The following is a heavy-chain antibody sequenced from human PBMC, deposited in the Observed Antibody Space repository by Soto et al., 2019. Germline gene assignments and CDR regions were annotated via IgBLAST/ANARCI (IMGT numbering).Heavy chain of an antibody. V-gene: IGHV4-61*01. D-gene: IGHD7-27*01. J-gene: IGHJ4*02. Sequence: SETLSLTCFVSGGSVSSGSYYWSWIRQPPGKGLEWIGYIYNTGRTRYNHSLKGRVAISLDMPKNQFSLNLSSVTAVDTAVYYCARDVTGTYFDYWGQGALVTVSS. CDR2: IYNTGRT. CDR3: ARDVTGTYFDY. CDR1: GGSVSSGSYY.